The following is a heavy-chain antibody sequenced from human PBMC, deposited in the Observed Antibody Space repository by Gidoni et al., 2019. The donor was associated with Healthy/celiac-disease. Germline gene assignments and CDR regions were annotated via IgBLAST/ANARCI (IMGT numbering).Heavy chain of an antibody. CDR1: GFTFSSYS. D-gene: IGHD3-3*01. CDR3: ARYYDFWSGYLHKSAYYYYGMDV. V-gene: IGHV3-21*01. J-gene: IGHJ6*02. Sequence: EVQLVESGGGLVKPGASLRLSCAASGFTFSSYSMNWVRQAPGKGLAWVSSMSSSSSYIYYADSVKGRFTICRDNAKNSLYLQMNSLRAEDTAVYYCARYYDFWSGYLHKSAYYYYGMDVWGQGTTVTVSS. CDR2: MSSSSSYI.